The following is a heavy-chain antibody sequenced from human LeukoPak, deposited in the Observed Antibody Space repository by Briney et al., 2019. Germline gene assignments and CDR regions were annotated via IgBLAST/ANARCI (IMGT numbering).Heavy chain of an antibody. CDR1: GFTYSSQA. J-gene: IGHJ6*02. D-gene: IGHD1-1*01. Sequence: GGPLRLSCAASGFTYSSQAVSCLRDAREKGRECLSAISGSGGSTHYADSVKGRLTISRDNSKNTLYLEMNSLRAEDTALYYGADTTLVPGGHDYGMDVWGPGTPVTVSS. CDR3: ADTTLVPGGHDYGMDV. V-gene: IGHV3-23*01. CDR2: ISGSGGST.